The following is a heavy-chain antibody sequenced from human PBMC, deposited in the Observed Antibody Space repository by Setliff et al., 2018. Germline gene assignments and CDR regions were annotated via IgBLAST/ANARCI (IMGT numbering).Heavy chain of an antibody. CDR1: GFTFSDYY. Sequence: RLSCAASGFTFSDYYMSWIRQAPGKGLEWVSYISSSGSTIYYADSVKGRFTISRDNAKNSLYLQMNSLRAEDTAVYYCARVEGEYSRRDGGYYYYMDVWGKGTTVTVSS. J-gene: IGHJ6*03. CDR2: ISSSGSTI. V-gene: IGHV3-11*04. CDR3: ARVEGEYSRRDGGYYYYMDV. D-gene: IGHD6-13*01.